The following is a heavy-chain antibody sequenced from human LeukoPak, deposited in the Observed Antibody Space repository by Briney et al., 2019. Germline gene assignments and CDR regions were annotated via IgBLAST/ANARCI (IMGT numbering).Heavy chain of an antibody. D-gene: IGHD6-19*01. J-gene: IGHJ4*02. CDR3: ARTGYSSGWYGFMMDY. CDR2: INPNSGGT. CDR1: GYTFTGYY. Sequence: AASVKVSCKASGYTFTGYYMHWVRQAPRQGLEWMGWINPNSGGTNYAQKFQGRVTMTRDTSISTAYMELSRLRSDDTAVYYCARTGYSSGWYGFMMDYWGQGTLVTVSS. V-gene: IGHV1-2*02.